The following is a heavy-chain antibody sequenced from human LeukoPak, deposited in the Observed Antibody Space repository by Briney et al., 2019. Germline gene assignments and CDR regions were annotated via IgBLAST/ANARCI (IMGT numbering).Heavy chain of an antibody. V-gene: IGHV1-2*02. Sequence: ASVKVSCMASAYTFTGYYMHWVRQAPGHGLEWMGWINTNSGGTNYAQKLQGRVTMTRDTSISTAYMELSRLRSDDTAVYYCARSSSVTLDAFDIWGQGTMVTVSS. CDR1: AYTFTGYY. CDR2: INTNSGGT. J-gene: IGHJ3*02. CDR3: ARSSSVTLDAFDI. D-gene: IGHD2-21*02.